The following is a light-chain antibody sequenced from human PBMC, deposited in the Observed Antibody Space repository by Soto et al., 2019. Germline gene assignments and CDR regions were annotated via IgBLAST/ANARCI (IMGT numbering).Light chain of an antibody. CDR1: STDFVSYNR. CDR2: EVS. V-gene: IGLV2-18*02. CDR3: FSYAGGSTFV. Sequence: SVLTQPPSVSGSPGQSVTISCTGTSTDFVSYNRVSWYQQPPGTAPKLMIYEVSKRPSGVPDRFSGSKSGNTASLTVSGLQADDEADYYCFSYAGGSTFVFGTGTKVTVL. J-gene: IGLJ1*01.